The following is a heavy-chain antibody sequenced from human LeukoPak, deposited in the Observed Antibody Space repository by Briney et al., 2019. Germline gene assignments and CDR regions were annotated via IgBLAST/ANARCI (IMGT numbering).Heavy chain of an antibody. CDR1: GFTFSSYA. J-gene: IGHJ5*02. D-gene: IGHD6-6*01. CDR3: ARGSHRIEYRRSAAFDP. V-gene: IGHV3-30*04. CDR2: ISYDGSNK. Sequence: GGSLRLSCAASGFTFSSYAIHWVRQAPGKGLEWVAVISYDGSNKNYADSVKGRFSISRDNSKNTLYLQMNSLRPEDTAVYYCARGSHRIEYRRSAAFDPWGQGTLVTVSS.